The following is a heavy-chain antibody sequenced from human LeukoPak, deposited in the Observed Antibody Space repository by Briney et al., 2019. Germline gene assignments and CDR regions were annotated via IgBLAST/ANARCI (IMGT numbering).Heavy chain of an antibody. Sequence: SHTLSLMSAISRDSVSCKSAACNFIRQSPSGGLEWQGRTYSRSKWNNEYAVSLKGRITINPDISKNQFSLQLNSVTPEDTAVYYCAILGPPADCWGQGTLVTVSS. V-gene: IGHV6-1*01. CDR1: RDSVSCKSAA. CDR3: AILGPPADC. CDR2: TYSRSKWNN. J-gene: IGHJ4*02. D-gene: IGHD2-15*01.